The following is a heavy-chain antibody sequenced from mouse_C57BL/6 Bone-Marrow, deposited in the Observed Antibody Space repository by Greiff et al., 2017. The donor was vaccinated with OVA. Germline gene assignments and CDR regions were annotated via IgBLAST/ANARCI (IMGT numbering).Heavy chain of an antibody. V-gene: IGHV14-2*01. J-gene: IGHJ3*01. D-gene: IGHD2-4*01. CDR1: GFNIKDYY. Sequence: EVKVVESGAELVKPGASVKLSCTASGFNIKDYYMHWVKQRTEQGLEWIGRIDPEDGETKYAPKFQGKATITADTSSNTAYLQLSSLTSEDTAVYYCATYDYDVSWFAYWGQGTLVTVSA. CDR2: IDPEDGET. CDR3: ATYDYDVSWFAY.